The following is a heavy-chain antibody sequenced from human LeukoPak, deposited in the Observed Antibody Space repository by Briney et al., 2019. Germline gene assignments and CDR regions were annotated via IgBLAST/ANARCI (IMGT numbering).Heavy chain of an antibody. CDR3: ARDYDIL. D-gene: IGHD3-9*01. Sequence: GGSLRLSCAASGFSFSSYWMHWVRQAPGKGLVWVSRVTSDGSSTSYADSVKGRFSISRDNAKNTLYLHMNSLRAEDTAVYYCARDYDILWGQGTLVTVPS. CDR1: GFSFSSYW. V-gene: IGHV3-74*01. CDR2: VTSDGSST. J-gene: IGHJ4*02.